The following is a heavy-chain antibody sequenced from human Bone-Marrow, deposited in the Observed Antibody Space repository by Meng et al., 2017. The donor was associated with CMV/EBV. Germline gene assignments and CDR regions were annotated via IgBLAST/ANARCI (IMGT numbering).Heavy chain of an antibody. D-gene: IGHD2-2*01. CDR2: ISWNSGSI. CDR3: AKGSGYCSSTSCYLDAFGI. V-gene: IGHV3-9*01. Sequence: SLKISCAASGFTFDDYAMHWVRQAPGKGLEWVSGISWNSGSIGYADSVKGRFTISRDNAKNSLYLQMNSLRAEDTALYYCAKGSGYCSSTSCYLDAFGIWGQGTMVTVAS. CDR1: GFTFDDYA. J-gene: IGHJ3*02.